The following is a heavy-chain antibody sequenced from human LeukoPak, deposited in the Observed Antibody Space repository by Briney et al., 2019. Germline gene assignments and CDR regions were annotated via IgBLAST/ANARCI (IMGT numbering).Heavy chain of an antibody. Sequence: SGPTLVNPTQTLTLTCTFSGFSLSASGVGVGWVRQPPGKAPEWLAFIHWDNDKRYSPSLKTRLNITKDTSTNLVLLIMTDMDPMDTATYFCAHRRSGYNWNHGDFDYWGQGTLVTVAS. CDR1: GFSLSASGVG. CDR3: AHRRSGYNWNHGDFDY. V-gene: IGHV2-5*02. CDR2: IHWDNDK. J-gene: IGHJ4*02. D-gene: IGHD1-14*01.